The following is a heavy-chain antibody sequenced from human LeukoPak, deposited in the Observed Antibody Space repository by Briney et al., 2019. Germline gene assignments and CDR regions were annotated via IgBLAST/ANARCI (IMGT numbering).Heavy chain of an antibody. CDR1: EFTFSGSW. D-gene: IGHD5-12*01. V-gene: IGHV3-74*01. CDR2: IYGGGTDK. Sequence: GGSLRLSCAASEFTFSGSWMHWVRQGPGKGVGWGSRIYGGGTDKTYADFVKGRFTISRDNANKSLYLQMNSLRAEDTAVYYCARDYGGYSGYDLDYWGQGTLVTVSS. J-gene: IGHJ4*02. CDR3: ARDYGGYSGYDLDY.